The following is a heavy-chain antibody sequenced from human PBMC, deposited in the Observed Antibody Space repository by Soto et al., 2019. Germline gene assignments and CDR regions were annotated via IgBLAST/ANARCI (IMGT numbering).Heavy chain of an antibody. D-gene: IGHD1-7*01. CDR1: GGSISSISW. CDR3: TTSHAGELNN. Sequence: QVQLQESGPGLVKPSGTLSLTCAVSGGSISSISWWTWVRQSTGKGLDWIGEIFESGPTNYNPSLKGRRTMSVDKSKHQFSLHLSSLTAAETPVYFCTTSHAGELNNWGQGTLVTVSS. J-gene: IGHJ4*02. V-gene: IGHV4-4*02. CDR2: IFESGPT.